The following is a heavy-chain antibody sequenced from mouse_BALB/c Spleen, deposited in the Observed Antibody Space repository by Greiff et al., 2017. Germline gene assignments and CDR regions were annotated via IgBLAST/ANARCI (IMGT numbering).Heavy chain of an antibody. CDR1: GFTFSSFG. Sequence: EVQRVESGGGLVQPGGSRKLSCAASGFTFSSFGMHWVRQAPEKGLEWVAYISSGSSTIYYADTVKGRFTISRDNPKNTLFLQMTSLRSEDTAMYYCAREGWSYYFDYWGQGTTLTVSS. D-gene: IGHD2-3*01. J-gene: IGHJ2*01. CDR3: AREGWSYYFDY. V-gene: IGHV5-17*02. CDR2: ISSGSSTI.